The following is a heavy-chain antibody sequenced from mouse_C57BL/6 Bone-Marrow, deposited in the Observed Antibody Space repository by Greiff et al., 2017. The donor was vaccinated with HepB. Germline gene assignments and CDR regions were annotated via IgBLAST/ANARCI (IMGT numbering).Heavy chain of an antibody. J-gene: IGHJ1*03. D-gene: IGHD1-1*01. Sequence: QVQLQQPGAELVRPGSSVKLSCKASGYTFTSYWMDWVKQRPGQGLEWIGNIYPSDSETHYNQKFKDKATLTVDKSSSTAYMQLSSLTSEDSAVYYCATPELLRSRVRRPHWYFDVWGTGTTVTVSS. CDR3: ATPELLRSRVRRPHWYFDV. CDR2: IYPSDSET. V-gene: IGHV1-61*01. CDR1: GYTFTSYW.